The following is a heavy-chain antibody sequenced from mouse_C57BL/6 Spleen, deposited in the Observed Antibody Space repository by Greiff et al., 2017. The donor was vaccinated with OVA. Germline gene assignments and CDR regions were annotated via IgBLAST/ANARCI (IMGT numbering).Heavy chain of an antibody. D-gene: IGHD2-1*01. CDR1: GYTFTSYW. CDR2: IDPSDSYT. V-gene: IGHV1-69*01. CDR3: ARWDYGNRGWVDY. J-gene: IGHJ4*01. Sequence: VQLQQSGAELVMPGASVKLSCKASGYTFTSYWMHWVKQRPGQGLEWIGEIDPSDSYTNYNQKFKGKSTLTVDKSSSTAYMQLSSLTSEDSAVYYCARWDYGNRGWVDYWGQGTSVTVSS.